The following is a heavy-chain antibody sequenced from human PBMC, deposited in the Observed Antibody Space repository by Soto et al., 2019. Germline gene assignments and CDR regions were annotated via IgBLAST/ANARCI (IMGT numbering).Heavy chain of an antibody. V-gene: IGHV3-74*01. CDR3: ATVSAAQYYYGMDA. Sequence: VQLVESGGGLVQPGGSLRLSGVASEFSFSTYWMHWVRQAPGKGLMRAARIDTTGSTTTYADSVQGRFNISRDNAKNTMYLQMNSVTNDDTAIYFCATVSAAQYYYGMDAWGQGTKVTVS. D-gene: IGHD4-4*01. CDR2: IDTTGSTT. J-gene: IGHJ6*02. CDR1: EFSFSTYW.